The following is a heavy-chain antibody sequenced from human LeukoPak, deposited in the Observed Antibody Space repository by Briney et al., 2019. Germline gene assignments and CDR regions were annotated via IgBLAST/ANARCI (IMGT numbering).Heavy chain of an antibody. CDR3: AFGGGTTGLFDF. J-gene: IGHJ4*02. D-gene: IGHD1-1*01. V-gene: IGHV3-48*04. CDR1: GFTFSSYN. CDR2: ISSSSSSTI. Sequence: GGSLRLSCAASGFTFSSYNMKWVRQAPGKRLEWVSYISSSSSSTIYYADSVKGRFTISRDNAKNSLYLQMNSLRAEDTAVYYCAFGGGTTGLFDFWGQGTLVTVSS.